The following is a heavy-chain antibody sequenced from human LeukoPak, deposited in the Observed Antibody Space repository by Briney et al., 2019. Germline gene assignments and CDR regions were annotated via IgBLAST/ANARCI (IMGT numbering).Heavy chain of an antibody. D-gene: IGHD1-1*01. V-gene: IGHV1-2*02. Sequence: ASVKVSCKASGYTFTGYYMHWVRQAPGQGLKWMGWINPNSGVTNYAQSFQGRVTMTRDTSISTAYMELSSLRSDDTAVYYCATANAATTRLDYWGQGTLVTVSS. CDR3: ATANAATTRLDY. J-gene: IGHJ4*02. CDR2: INPNSGVT. CDR1: GYTFTGYY.